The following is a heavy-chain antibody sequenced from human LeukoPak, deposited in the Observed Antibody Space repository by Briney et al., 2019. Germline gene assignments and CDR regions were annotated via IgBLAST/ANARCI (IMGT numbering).Heavy chain of an antibody. CDR3: AKDTLGGVDLYFDY. CDR2: ISSSGSTI. CDR1: GFTFSDYY. V-gene: IGHV3-11*04. J-gene: IGHJ4*02. Sequence: GGSLRLSCAASGFTFSDYYMSRIRQAPGKGLEWVSYISSSGSTIYYADSVKGRFTISRDNSKNTLYLQMNSLRAEDTAVYYCAKDTLGGVDLYFDYWGQGTLVTVSS. D-gene: IGHD3-16*01.